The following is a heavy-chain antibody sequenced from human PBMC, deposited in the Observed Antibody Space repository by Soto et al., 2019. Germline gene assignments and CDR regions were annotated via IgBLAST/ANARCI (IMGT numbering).Heavy chain of an antibody. J-gene: IGHJ4*02. CDR3: ARSDTNWGSGNY. D-gene: IGHD7-27*01. CDR2: ISGSGGST. Sequence: EVQLLESGGGLVQPGGSLRLSCAASGFTFSSYAMSWVRQAPGKGLEWVSAISGSGGSTYYADSVKGRFIISRDNSKNTLYLQMNSLRAEDAAVYFCARSDTNWGSGNYLGQGTLLSVCS. V-gene: IGHV3-23*01. CDR1: GFTFSSYA.